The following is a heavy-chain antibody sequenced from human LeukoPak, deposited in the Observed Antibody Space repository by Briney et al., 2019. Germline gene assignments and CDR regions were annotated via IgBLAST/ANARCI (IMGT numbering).Heavy chain of an antibody. Sequence: GGSLRLSCAASGFTFSSYWMSWVRQAPGEGLEWVANIKQDGSEKYYVDSVKGRFTISRDNAKNSLYLQMNSLRAEDTAVYYCARAPEGGYVNYWGQGTLVTVSS. CDR2: IKQDGSEK. CDR3: ARAPEGGYVNY. CDR1: GFTFSSYW. D-gene: IGHD1-1*01. J-gene: IGHJ4*02. V-gene: IGHV3-7*03.